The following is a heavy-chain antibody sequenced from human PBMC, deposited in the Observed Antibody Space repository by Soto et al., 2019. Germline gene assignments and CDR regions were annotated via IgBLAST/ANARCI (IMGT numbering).Heavy chain of an antibody. CDR2: LSAYDGNT. V-gene: IGHV1-18*04. D-gene: IGHD6-6*01. Sequence: GSSVKVSCKASGYTFTTYGITWLRQAPGQGLEWMGWLSAYDGNTNYAQKLQGRVSMTTDPSTNTAYMELRSLRSDDTAVYYCARDPATAYTSSSFDYWGQGTLVTVSS. J-gene: IGHJ4*02. CDR3: ARDPATAYTSSSFDY. CDR1: GYTFTTYG.